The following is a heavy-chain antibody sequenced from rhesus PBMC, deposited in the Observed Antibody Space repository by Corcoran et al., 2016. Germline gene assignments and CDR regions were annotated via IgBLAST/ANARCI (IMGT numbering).Heavy chain of an antibody. CDR1: GLSYIVYY. D-gene: IGHD5-12*01. J-gene: IGHJ4*01. CDR3: ARDQFAYYFDY. Sequence: EVQLVECAGGLAKPGVSLILSCAGSGLSYIVYYLYWVRQAAGKGLEWVSGISCTGGSTYYAHSVKGRFTISRENSKNTLYLKMGSLRAEDTAVYYCARDQFAYYFDYWGQGVLVTVSS. V-gene: IGHV3S18*01. CDR2: ISCTGGST.